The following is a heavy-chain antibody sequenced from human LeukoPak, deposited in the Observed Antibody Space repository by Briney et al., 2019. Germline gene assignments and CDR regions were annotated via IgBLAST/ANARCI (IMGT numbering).Heavy chain of an antibody. CDR1: GFTFGDYA. CDR3: AKATKNWGSGNYFDY. J-gene: IGHJ4*02. D-gene: IGHD3-16*01. Sequence: PGRSLRLSCTASGFTFGDYAMSWVRQAPGKGLEWVGFIRSKAYGGTTEYAASVKGRFTISRDDSKSIAYLQMKSLRAEDTAVYYCAKATKNWGSGNYFDYWGQGTLVTVSS. V-gene: IGHV3-49*04. CDR2: IRSKAYGGTT.